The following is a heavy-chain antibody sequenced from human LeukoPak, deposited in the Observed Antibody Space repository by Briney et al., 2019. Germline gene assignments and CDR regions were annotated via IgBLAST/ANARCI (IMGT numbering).Heavy chain of an antibody. Sequence: GGALRLSCVHPGYTFSNAWISSVPPALGKGVWWVGRIKSKTDGGTTDYAAPVKGRFTISRDDSKNTLYLQMNSLKTEDTAVYYCTIVGAAPAYWGQGTLVSVSS. D-gene: IGHD2-15*01. CDR2: IKSKTDGGTT. CDR1: GYTFSNAW. J-gene: IGHJ4*02. V-gene: IGHV3-15*01. CDR3: TIVGAAPAY.